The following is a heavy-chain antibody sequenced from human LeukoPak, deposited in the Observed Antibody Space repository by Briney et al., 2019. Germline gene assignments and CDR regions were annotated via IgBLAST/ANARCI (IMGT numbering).Heavy chain of an antibody. CDR2: ISGSGGST. D-gene: IGHD5-18*01. J-gene: IGHJ4*02. CDR3: AKSHVDTVYNYYFGY. Sequence: GGSLRLSCAASGFTFSSYAMSWVRQAPGKGLEWVSAISGSGGSTYYADSVKGRFTISRDNSKNTLYLQMNSLRAEDTAVYYCAKSHVDTVYNYYFGYWGQGTLVTVSS. V-gene: IGHV3-23*01. CDR1: GFTFSSYA.